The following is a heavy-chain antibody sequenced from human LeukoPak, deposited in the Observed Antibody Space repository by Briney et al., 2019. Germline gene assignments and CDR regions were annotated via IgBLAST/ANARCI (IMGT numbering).Heavy chain of an antibody. V-gene: IGHV3-23*01. CDR2: ISGSGGST. Sequence: GGSLRLSCAASGFTFSSYGMSWVRQAPGKGLEWVSAISGSGGSTCYADSVKGRFTISRDNAKNSLYLQMNSLRAEDTAGYYCARAGFTFSDYFGSFFDYWGQGTLVTVSS. CDR3: ARAGFTFSDYFGSFFDY. J-gene: IGHJ4*02. CDR1: GFTFSSYG. D-gene: IGHD3-10*01.